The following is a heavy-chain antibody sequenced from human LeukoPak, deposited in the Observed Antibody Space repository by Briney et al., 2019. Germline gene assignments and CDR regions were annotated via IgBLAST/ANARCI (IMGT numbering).Heavy chain of an antibody. V-gene: IGHV1-2*02. CDR3: ARGYYDFWSGYYTGLALLDY. CDR1: GYTFTGYY. J-gene: IGHJ4*02. Sequence: ASVKVSCKASGYTFTGYYMHWVRQAPGQGLEWMGWINPNSGGTNYAQKFQGRVTMTRDTSISTAYMELSRLRSDDTAVYYCARGYYDFWSGYYTGLALLDYWGQGTLVTVSS. D-gene: IGHD3-3*01. CDR2: INPNSGGT.